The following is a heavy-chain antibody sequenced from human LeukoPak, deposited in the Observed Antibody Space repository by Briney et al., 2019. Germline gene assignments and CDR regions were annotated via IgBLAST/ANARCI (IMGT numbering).Heavy chain of an antibody. CDR1: GFSLSTSGMC. CDR3: ARSTRTTVTTYYFDY. D-gene: IGHD4-17*01. V-gene: IGHV2-70*11. Sequence: SGPARVKPTQTLTLTCTFSGFSLSTSGMCVSWIRQPPGKALEWLARIDWDDDKYYSKSLKTRLTICKDTSKNQVVLTMTNMDPVDTATYYCARSTRTTVTTYYFDYWGQGTLVTVSS. CDR2: IDWDDDK. J-gene: IGHJ4*02.